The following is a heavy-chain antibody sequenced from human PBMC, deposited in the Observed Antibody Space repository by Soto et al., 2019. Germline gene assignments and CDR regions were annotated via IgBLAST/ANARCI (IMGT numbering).Heavy chain of an antibody. V-gene: IGHV1-8*01. J-gene: IGHJ4*02. CDR2: MNPNSGNT. Sequence: ASVKVSCKASGYSFSSYDINWVRQATGQGLEWMGWMNPNSGNTGYAQKFQGRVTITANKSTSTAYMELSSLRSEDTAVYYCARREHCSGGSCYTNPIDYWGQGTLVTVSS. CDR1: GYSFSSYD. CDR3: ARREHCSGGSCYTNPIDY. D-gene: IGHD2-15*01.